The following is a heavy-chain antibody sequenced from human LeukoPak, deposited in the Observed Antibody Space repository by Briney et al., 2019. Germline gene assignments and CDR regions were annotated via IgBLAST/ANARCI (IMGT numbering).Heavy chain of an antibody. J-gene: IGHJ4*02. V-gene: IGHV3-23*01. CDR1: GFTFQNFD. CDR3: VRGASHLAY. CDR2: VSRSGAYA. Sequence: QSGGSLRLSCEASGFTFQNFDMTWVRQAPGKGLEWVSSVSRSGAYAHYADSVKGRFTISRDNSNNTLFLQMNSLRGDDTAVYYCVRGASHLAYWGQGTLVTASS.